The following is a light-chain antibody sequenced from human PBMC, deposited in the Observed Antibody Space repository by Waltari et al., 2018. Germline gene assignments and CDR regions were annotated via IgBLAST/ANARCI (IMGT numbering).Light chain of an antibody. CDR3: QQYYSTPYT. J-gene: IGKJ2*01. CDR2: AAS. V-gene: IGKV1-NL1*01. CDR1: QGISNS. Sequence: DIQMTQASSPLSASVGDTLTITCRASQGISNSIAWYQQKPGKAPKLLLYAASRLESGVPSRFSGSGSGTDYTLTISSLQPEDFATYYCQQYYSTPYTFGQGTKLEIK.